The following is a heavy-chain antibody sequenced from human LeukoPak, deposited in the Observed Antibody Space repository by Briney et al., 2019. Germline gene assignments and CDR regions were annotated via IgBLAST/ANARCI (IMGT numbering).Heavy chain of an antibody. V-gene: IGHV1-46*01. CDR3: VREESGGYFDY. J-gene: IGHJ4*02. CDR2: IAPSVDTT. D-gene: IGHD2-8*02. CDR1: GFTFTNYL. Sequence: ASVKVSCKSFGFTFTNYLLHWVRQAPGQGLEWVGRIAPSVDTTNYAQRFRGRVTMTRDTSTSTVYMELSSLRSDDTAIYYCVREESGGYFDYWGQGTLVTVSS.